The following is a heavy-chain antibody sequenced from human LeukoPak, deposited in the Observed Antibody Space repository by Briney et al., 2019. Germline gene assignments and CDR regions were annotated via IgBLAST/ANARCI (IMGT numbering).Heavy chain of an antibody. Sequence: GGSLRLSCAASGLTVSSTFMSWVRQAPGGGLEWVSIIYSGGATYYADSVKGRFTISRDNSKNTLYLQTNSLRAGDTAVYYCARVLLPYCTSSNCPDAFDIWGRGTMVTVSS. CDR2: IYSGGAT. CDR3: ARVLLPYCTSSNCPDAFDI. V-gene: IGHV3-53*01. J-gene: IGHJ3*02. D-gene: IGHD2-2*01. CDR1: GLTVSSTF.